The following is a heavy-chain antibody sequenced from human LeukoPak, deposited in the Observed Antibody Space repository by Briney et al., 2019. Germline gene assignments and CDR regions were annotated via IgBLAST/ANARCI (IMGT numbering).Heavy chain of an antibody. CDR3: ASLGDVYYDILTGYPPTDY. D-gene: IGHD3-9*01. J-gene: IGHJ4*02. CDR1: GFTFSSYS. CDR2: ISSSSSTI. Sequence: GGSLRLSCAASGFTFSSYSMNWVRQAPGKGLEWVSYISSSSSTIYYADSVKGRFTISRDNAKNSLYLQMNSLRAEDTAVYYCASLGDVYYDILTGYPPTDYWGQGTLVTASS. V-gene: IGHV3-48*01.